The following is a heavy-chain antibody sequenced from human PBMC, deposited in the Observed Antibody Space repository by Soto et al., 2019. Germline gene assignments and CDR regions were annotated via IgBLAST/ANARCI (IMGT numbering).Heavy chain of an antibody. Sequence: EVQLVESGGGLVQPGGSLRLSCAASGFTFIDHYMDWVRQVPGQGLEWGGRIRYKANSYFTEYASSVKGRFTISGDDSKDSLYVQTNSLKTEDTAVYYCARGKGTTWTDHALDIWGQGTMVTVSS. D-gene: IGHD1-1*01. CDR2: IRYKANSYFT. CDR3: ARGKGTTWTDHALDI. J-gene: IGHJ3*02. CDR1: GFTFIDHY. V-gene: IGHV3-72*01.